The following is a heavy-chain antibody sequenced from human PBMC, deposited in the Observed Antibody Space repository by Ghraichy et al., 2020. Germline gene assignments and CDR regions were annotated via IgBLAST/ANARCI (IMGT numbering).Heavy chain of an antibody. J-gene: IGHJ4*02. D-gene: IGHD6-13*01. CDR2: ISGSGGST. CDR3: AKDQGQQLVLGYFDY. Sequence: GGSLRLSCAASGFTFSSYAMSWVRQAPGKGLEWVSAISGSGGSTYYADSVKGRFTISRDNSKNTLYLQMNSLRAEDTAVYYCAKDQGQQLVLGYFDYWGQGTLVTVSS. V-gene: IGHV3-23*01. CDR1: GFTFSSYA.